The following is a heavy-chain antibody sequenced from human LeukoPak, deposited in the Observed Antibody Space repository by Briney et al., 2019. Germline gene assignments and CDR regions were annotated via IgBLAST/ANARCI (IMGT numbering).Heavy chain of an antibody. CDR2: ISGSGGST. V-gene: IGHV3-23*01. J-gene: IGHJ5*02. D-gene: IGHD3-9*01. CDR3: AKDRPYYDILTGPQSS. CDR1: GFTFSSYA. Sequence: PGGSLRLSCAAAGFTFSSYAMSWVRQAPGKGLGWVSAISGSGGSTYYADSVKGRFTISRDNSKNTLYLQMNSLRAEDTAVNYCAKDRPYYDILTGPQSSWGQGTLVTVSS.